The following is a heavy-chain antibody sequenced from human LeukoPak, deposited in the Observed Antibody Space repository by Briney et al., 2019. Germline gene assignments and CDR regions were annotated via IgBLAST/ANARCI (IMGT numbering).Heavy chain of an antibody. Sequence: PGRSLRLSCAASGFTFSSYAMHWVRQAPGKGLEWVAVISYDGSNKYYADSVKGRFTISRDNSKNTLYLQMNSLRVEDTAVYHCASDREDTANLHYFDYRGQGTLVTVSS. D-gene: IGHD5-18*01. CDR2: ISYDGSNK. CDR1: GFTFSSYA. J-gene: IGHJ4*02. CDR3: ASDREDTANLHYFDY. V-gene: IGHV3-30-3*01.